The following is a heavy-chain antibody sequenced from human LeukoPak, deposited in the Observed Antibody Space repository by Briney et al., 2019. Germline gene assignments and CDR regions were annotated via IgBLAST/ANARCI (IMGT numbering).Heavy chain of an antibody. V-gene: IGHV3-48*03. CDR2: ISSSGSTI. CDR1: GFTFSSYE. D-gene: IGHD3-22*01. J-gene: IGHJ3*02. CDR3: ARDRNYYDSSGYSIGAFDI. Sequence: AGGSLRLSCAASGFTFSSYEMNWVRQAPGKGLEWVSYISSSGSTIYYADSVKGRFTISRDNAKNSLYLQMNSLRAEDTAVYYCARDRNYYDSSGYSIGAFDIWGQGTMVTVSS.